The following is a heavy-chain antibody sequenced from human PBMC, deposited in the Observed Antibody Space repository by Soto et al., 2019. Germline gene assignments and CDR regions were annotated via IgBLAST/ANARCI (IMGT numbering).Heavy chain of an antibody. CDR2: TSWNSGSI. Sequence: GGSLRLSCAASGFTFDDYAMHWVRQAPGKGLEWVSGTSWNSGSIGYADSVKGRFTISRDNAKNSLYLQMNSLRAEDTAVYYCARSNRYSGSYFDYWGQGTLVTVSS. J-gene: IGHJ4*02. CDR1: GFTFDDYA. V-gene: IGHV3-9*01. D-gene: IGHD5-12*01. CDR3: ARSNRYSGSYFDY.